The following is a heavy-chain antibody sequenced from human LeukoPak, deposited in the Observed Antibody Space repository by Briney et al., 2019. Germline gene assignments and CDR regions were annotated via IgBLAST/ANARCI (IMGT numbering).Heavy chain of an antibody. CDR2: IYSGGRI. CDR1: GFTFSSYA. Sequence: GGSLRLSCAASGFTFSSYAMHWVRQAPGKGLEWVSVIYSGGRIYYADSVKGRFTISRDNSKNTLYLQMNSLRAEDTAVYYCARAYCGGDCYSSPINWYFDLWGRGTLVTVSS. D-gene: IGHD2-21*02. CDR3: ARAYCGGDCYSSPINWYFDL. J-gene: IGHJ2*01. V-gene: IGHV3-53*01.